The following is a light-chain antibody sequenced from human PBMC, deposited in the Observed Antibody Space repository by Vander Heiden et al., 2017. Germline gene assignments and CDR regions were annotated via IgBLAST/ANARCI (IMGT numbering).Light chain of an antibody. CDR2: SNN. CDR3: AAWDDSLNGRV. V-gene: IGLV1-44*01. J-gene: IGLJ3*02. Sequence: QSVLTQPPPASGTPGQRVTISWSGSSSNIGSNTVNWYQQLPGTAPKLLIYSNNQRPSGVPDRFSGSKSGTSASLAISGLQSEDEADYYCAAWDDSLNGRVFGGGTKLTVL. CDR1: SSNIGSNT.